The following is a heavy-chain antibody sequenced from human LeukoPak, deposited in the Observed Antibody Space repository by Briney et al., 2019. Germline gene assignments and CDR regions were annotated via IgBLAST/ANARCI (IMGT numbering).Heavy chain of an antibody. D-gene: IGHD4-17*01. CDR1: GFNFSDYE. CDR2: TSTGGRTV. J-gene: IGHJ4*02. CDR3: ARGGTVSYYFDH. V-gene: IGHV3-48*03. Sequence: GGSLRLSCAASGFNFSDYEMNWLRQAPEKGLEWLSYTSTGGRTVKYADSVKGRFTISRDNARSSLYLQMTNLRVEDTAVYFCARGGTVSYYFDHWGQGILVAVSS.